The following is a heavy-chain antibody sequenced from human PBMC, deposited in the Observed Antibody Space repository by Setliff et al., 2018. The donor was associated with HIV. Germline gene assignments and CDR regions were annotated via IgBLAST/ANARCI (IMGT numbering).Heavy chain of an antibody. J-gene: IGHJ3*02. CDR1: GDSISSITYS. V-gene: IGHV4-31*03. CDR3: AADTGFYFDSTSYSTAFDI. CDR2: IYTSGNA. Sequence: TLSLTCTVSGDSISSITYSWNWIRQLPGKGLEWIGHIYTSGNADYNPSLKSRLSISVDTSKKHFSLKLSSVTAADTAVYYCAADTGFYFDSTSYSTAFDIWGPGTMVTV. D-gene: IGHD3-22*01.